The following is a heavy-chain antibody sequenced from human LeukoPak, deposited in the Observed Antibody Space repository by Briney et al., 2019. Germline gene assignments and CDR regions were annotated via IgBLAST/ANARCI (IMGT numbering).Heavy chain of an antibody. CDR2: ISVSGNT. D-gene: IGHD3-10*01. Sequence: GGSLRLSCAASGFTLSSYAMSWVRQGPGKGLEWVSAISVSGNTYHADSVKGRFTISRDSSKNTLYLQMNSLRAGDAAVYYCARDWGDGSGSYYNKYYFDYWGQGTLVTVSS. CDR3: ARDWGDGSGSYYNKYYFDY. CDR1: GFTLSSYA. V-gene: IGHV3-23*01. J-gene: IGHJ4*02.